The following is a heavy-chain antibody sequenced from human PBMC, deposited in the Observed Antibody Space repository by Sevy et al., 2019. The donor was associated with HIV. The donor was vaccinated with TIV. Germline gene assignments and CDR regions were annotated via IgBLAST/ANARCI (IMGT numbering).Heavy chain of an antibody. CDR3: ARDLPPSATTVAHFDY. D-gene: IGHD4-17*01. CDR2: ISNSGTNI. J-gene: IGHJ4*02. Sequence: GGSVRLSCAASGFRFSSYEMNWVRQAPGKGLEWVASISNSGTNIYYSDSVRGRFTISRDTAKNSLYLQMNSLRAEDTAVYYCARDLPPSATTVAHFDYWGQGTLVTVSS. CDR1: GFRFSSYE. V-gene: IGHV3-48*03.